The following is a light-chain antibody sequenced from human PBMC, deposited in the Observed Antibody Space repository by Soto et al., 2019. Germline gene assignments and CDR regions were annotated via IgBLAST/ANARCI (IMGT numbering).Light chain of an antibody. Sequence: EIVLTQSPATLSLTPGERATLSCRASQSVSSNLVWYQQKPGQAPRLLIYDAFNRATGIPARFSGSGSGTDFPLTISSLEPEDFAVYYCQQRSNWPLTFGGGTKVEIK. J-gene: IGKJ4*01. CDR2: DAF. CDR1: QSVSSN. V-gene: IGKV3-11*01. CDR3: QQRSNWPLT.